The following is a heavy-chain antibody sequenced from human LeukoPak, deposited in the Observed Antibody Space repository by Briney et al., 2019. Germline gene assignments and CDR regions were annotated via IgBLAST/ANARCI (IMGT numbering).Heavy chain of an antibody. CDR1: GGSISSYY. J-gene: IGHJ4*02. CDR3: ARSYYDSSGSHYYFDY. D-gene: IGHD3-22*01. Sequence: SETLSLTCTVSGGSISSYYWSWIRQPPGKGLEWIGEINHSGSTNYNPSLKSRVTISVDTSKNQFSLKLSSVTAADTAVYYCARSYYDSSGSHYYFDYWGQGTLVTVSS. V-gene: IGHV4-34*01. CDR2: INHSGST.